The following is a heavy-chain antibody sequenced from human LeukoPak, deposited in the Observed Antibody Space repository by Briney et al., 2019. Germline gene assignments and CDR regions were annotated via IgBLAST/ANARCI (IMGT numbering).Heavy chain of an antibody. CDR1: GFTFSSYG. V-gene: IGHV3-30*18. J-gene: IGHJ4*02. D-gene: IGHD3-22*01. CDR2: ISYDGSNK. CDR3: AKAWPDTYYYDSTGYYYLDY. Sequence: QPGGSLRLSCAASGFTFSSYGMHWVRQAPGKGLEWVAVISYDGSNKYYADSVKGRFTISRDNSKNTLYLQMNSLRAEDTAVYYCAKAWPDTYYYDSTGYYYLDYWGQGTLVTVSS.